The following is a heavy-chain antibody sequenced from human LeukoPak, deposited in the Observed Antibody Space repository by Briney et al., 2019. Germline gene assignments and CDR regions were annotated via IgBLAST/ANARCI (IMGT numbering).Heavy chain of an antibody. J-gene: IGHJ4*02. CDR1: TFTLTSYG. V-gene: IGHV3-33*06. CDR2: IWYDGSNK. CDR3: AKGQNRVSTVVSPFDY. Sequence: PRRSLTPSCAVATFTLTSYGTQCDRQAASSGMEWVGVIWYDGSNKYYADSVKGRFTISRDNFKNTLYLQMNSLRADDTALYYCAKGQNRVSTVVSPFDYWGQGTPVTVSS. D-gene: IGHD4-23*01.